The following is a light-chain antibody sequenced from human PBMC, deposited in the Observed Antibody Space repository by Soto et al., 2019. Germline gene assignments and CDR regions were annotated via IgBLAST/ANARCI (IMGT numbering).Light chain of an antibody. CDR1: SSDVGGYNY. V-gene: IGLV2-14*03. CDR3: SSYTGSSTLVI. Sequence: QSALTQPASVSGSPGQSITIYCTGTSSDVGGYNYVSWYQQHPGKAPKLMIYDVSNRPSGVSDRFSGSRSGNTASLAISGLQAEDEAHYFCSSYTGSSTLVIFGGGTKLTVL. J-gene: IGLJ2*01. CDR2: DVS.